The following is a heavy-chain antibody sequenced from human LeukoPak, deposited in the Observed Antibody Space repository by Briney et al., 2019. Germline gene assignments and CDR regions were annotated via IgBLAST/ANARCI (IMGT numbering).Heavy chain of an antibody. CDR1: GYTFTSYG. Sequence: GASVTVSCKASGYTFTSYGISWVRQAPGPGLEWMGWISAYNGNTNYSQKLQGRVTMTTDTTTSTAYMERRSLGADDTAVYYCAREYNWNDRGDAFDIWGQGTMVTVSS. V-gene: IGHV1-18*01. J-gene: IGHJ3*02. CDR3: AREYNWNDRGDAFDI. CDR2: ISAYNGNT. D-gene: IGHD1-1*01.